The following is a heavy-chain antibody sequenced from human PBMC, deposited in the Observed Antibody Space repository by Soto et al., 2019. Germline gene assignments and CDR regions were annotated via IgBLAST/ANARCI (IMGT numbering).Heavy chain of an antibody. Sequence: PGESLKISFKGSGFTFGNYLISWARQMPVKGLEWLGIIDPRDFSTLYSPSFQGHVTISVDNSITTAYLQWSSLRASDTAIYYCSRRHHGGVTPEDDLDLWGQGTLVTVSS. CDR1: GFTFGNYL. CDR3: SRRHHGGVTPEDDLDL. D-gene: IGHD2-8*02. J-gene: IGHJ5*02. CDR2: IDPRDFST. V-gene: IGHV5-51*01.